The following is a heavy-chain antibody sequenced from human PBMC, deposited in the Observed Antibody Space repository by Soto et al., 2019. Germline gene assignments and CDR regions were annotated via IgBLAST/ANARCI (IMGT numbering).Heavy chain of an antibody. V-gene: IGHV1-24*01. CDR1: GYTLTELS. CDR3: APARGDHSDFDAFDI. D-gene: IGHD4-17*01. J-gene: IGHJ3*02. CDR2: FDPEDTKT. Sequence: QVQLVQSGAELKKPGASVKVSCKVSGYTLTELSMHLVLQAPGKGLEWMGSFDPEDTKTIYAQKFQGGVTMTEDTFTDTAYMELSSLRTENTAVYYSAPARGDHSDFDAFDIWGQGTMVTVSS.